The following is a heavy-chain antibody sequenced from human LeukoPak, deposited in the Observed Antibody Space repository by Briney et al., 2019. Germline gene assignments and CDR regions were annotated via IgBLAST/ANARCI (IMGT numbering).Heavy chain of an antibody. CDR3: AREGGSSWYYFDY. CDR1: GFTVSSNY. CDR2: IYSGGST. V-gene: IGHV3-53*01. D-gene: IGHD6-13*01. J-gene: IGHJ4*02. Sequence: GGSLRLSCAASGFTVSSNYMSWVRQAPGKGLEWVSVIYSGGSTYYADSVKGRFTISRDNSKNTLYLQMNSLRAEDTAVYCCAREGGSSWYYFDYWGQGTLVTVSS.